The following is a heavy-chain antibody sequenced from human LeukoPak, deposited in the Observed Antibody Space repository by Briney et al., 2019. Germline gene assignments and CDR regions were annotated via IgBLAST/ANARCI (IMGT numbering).Heavy chain of an antibody. V-gene: IGHV1-18*01. CDR2: FSVSNGGT. Sequence: GASVKVSCKASGYTFTTYSLAWVRQAPGQTLGWMGWFSVSNGGTNYAQSFQDRVTLTRDTSTNTAYLELRSLRSDDTAIICCATATQPRGYFLHWGQGTLVTVSS. CDR1: GYTFTTYS. D-gene: IGHD2-2*01. J-gene: IGHJ1*01. CDR3: ATATQPRGYFLH.